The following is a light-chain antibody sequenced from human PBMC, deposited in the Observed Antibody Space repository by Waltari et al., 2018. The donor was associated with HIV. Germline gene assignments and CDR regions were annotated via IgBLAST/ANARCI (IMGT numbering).Light chain of an antibody. V-gene: IGKV1-39*01. CDR3: QQSHSTPWT. CDR1: QSIRSY. CDR2: AAS. Sequence: DIQMTQSPSSLSASVGDRVTITCRASQSIRSYLYWYQQKSGKAPKLLIYAASSLQSGVPSRFSGSGSGAEYTLTIISLQPEDFATYYCQQSHSTPWTFGQGTKVEIK. J-gene: IGKJ1*01.